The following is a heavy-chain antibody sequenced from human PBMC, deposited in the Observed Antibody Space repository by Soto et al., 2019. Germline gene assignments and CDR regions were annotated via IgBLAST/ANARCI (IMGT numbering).Heavy chain of an antibody. CDR1: GFTFSIYW. Sequence: EVQLVESGGGLVQSGGSLRLSCAASGFTFSIYWMHWVRQAPGKGLVWVPRINSDGSTTTYADSVKGRFTISRDNAKNTLYLQMNSLRAEDTAVYYCARGPSGQLGNWFDPWGQGTLVTVSS. J-gene: IGHJ5*02. CDR3: ARGPSGQLGNWFDP. V-gene: IGHV3-74*01. D-gene: IGHD6-13*01. CDR2: INSDGSTT.